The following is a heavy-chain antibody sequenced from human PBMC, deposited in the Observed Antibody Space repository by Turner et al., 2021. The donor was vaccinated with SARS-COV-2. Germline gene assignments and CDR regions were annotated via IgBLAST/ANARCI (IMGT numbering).Heavy chain of an antibody. CDR3: ARGTYYYDSSVYSGTNWFDP. CDR1: GFTFRRYS. Sequence: VQLVESGGGRVKLGGSLRLPCAASGFTFRRYSMNWVRQAPGKGLELFSCISSSSSYIYYADSVKGRFTISRDNAKNSLYLQMNSLRAEDTAVYYCARGTYYYDSSVYSGTNWFDPWGQGTLVTVSS. D-gene: IGHD3-22*01. J-gene: IGHJ5*02. V-gene: IGHV3-21*01. CDR2: ISSSSSYI.